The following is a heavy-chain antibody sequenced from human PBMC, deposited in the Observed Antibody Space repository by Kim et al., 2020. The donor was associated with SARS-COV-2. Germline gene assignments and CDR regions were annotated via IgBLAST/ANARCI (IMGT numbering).Heavy chain of an antibody. Sequence: GGSLRLSCAASGFTFSSYAMSWVRQAPGKGLEWVSASSGSGGSTYYADSVKGRFTISRDNSKNTLYLQMNSLRAEDTAVYYCAKETRKAIFGVVITSYFDYWGQGTLVTVSS. D-gene: IGHD3-3*01. CDR3: AKETRKAIFGVVITSYFDY. J-gene: IGHJ4*02. V-gene: IGHV3-23*01. CDR1: GFTFSSYA. CDR2: SSGSGGST.